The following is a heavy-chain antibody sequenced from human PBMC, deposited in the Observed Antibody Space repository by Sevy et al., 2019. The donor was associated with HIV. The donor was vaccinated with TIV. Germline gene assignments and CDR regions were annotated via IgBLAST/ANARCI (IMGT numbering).Heavy chain of an antibody. V-gene: IGHV4-31*03. CDR3: ARATSGIYYYYGMDV. Sequence: SETLSLTCTVSGGSISSGGYYWSWIRQHPGKGLEWIGYIYYSGSTYYNPSLKSRVTISVDTSKNQFSLKLSSVTAADTAVYYCARATSGIYYYYGMDVWGQGTTITVSS. J-gene: IGHJ6*02. D-gene: IGHD2-15*01. CDR1: GGSISSGGYY. CDR2: IYYSGST.